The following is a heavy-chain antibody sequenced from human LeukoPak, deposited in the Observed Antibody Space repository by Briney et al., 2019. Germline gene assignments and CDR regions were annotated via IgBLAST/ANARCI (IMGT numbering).Heavy chain of an antibody. Sequence: SVKVSCKASGGTFSSYAISWVRQAPGQGLEWMGGIIPIFGTANYAQKFQGRVTITADESTSTAYMELSSLRSEDTAVYYCARVSISGGYYYYYGMDVWGQGTTVTVSS. D-gene: IGHD3-16*01. CDR2: IIPIFGTA. CDR3: ARVSISGGYYYYYGMDV. V-gene: IGHV1-69*01. J-gene: IGHJ6*02. CDR1: GGTFSSYA.